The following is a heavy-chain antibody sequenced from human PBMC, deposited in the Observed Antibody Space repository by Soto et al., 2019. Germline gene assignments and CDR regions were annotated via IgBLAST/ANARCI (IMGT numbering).Heavy chain of an antibody. CDR1: GGSISSYY. Sequence: SETLSLTCTVSGGSISSYYWSWIRQPPGKGLEWVGYIYYSGSTNYNPSLKSRVTISVDTSKNQFSLKLSSVTAADTAVYYCARGRAIVATTYFDYWGQGTLVTVSS. CDR3: ARGRAIVATTYFDY. V-gene: IGHV4-59*01. D-gene: IGHD5-12*01. CDR2: IYYSGST. J-gene: IGHJ4*02.